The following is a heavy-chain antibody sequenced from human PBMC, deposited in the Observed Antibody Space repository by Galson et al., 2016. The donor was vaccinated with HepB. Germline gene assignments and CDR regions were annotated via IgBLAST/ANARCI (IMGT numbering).Heavy chain of an antibody. CDR2: IFPRDSDT. V-gene: IGHV5-51*01. CDR3: ARTVSIAAAGGADY. Sequence: QSGAEVKRPGESLTISCKGSGYTFTSSWIGWVRQMPGEGLEWVGVIFPRDSDTRYSPSFQGQVTLSVDKSITTAYLRWSSLKASDTAIYYCARTVSIAAAGGADYWGQGTLVTVSS. J-gene: IGHJ4*02. CDR1: GYTFTSSW. D-gene: IGHD6-13*01.